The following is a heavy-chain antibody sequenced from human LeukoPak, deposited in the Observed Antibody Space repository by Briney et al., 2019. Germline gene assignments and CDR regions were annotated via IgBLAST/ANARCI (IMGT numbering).Heavy chain of an antibody. D-gene: IGHD2-2*01. CDR2: IYHSGST. CDR3: ARDAALYCSSTSCHGFFDY. CDR1: GGSISSGGYY. Sequence: PSETLSLTCTVSGGSISSGGYYWSWIRQPPGKGLEWIGYIYHSGSTYYNPSLKSRVTISVDRSKNQFSLKLSSVTAADTAVYYCARDAALYCSSTSCHGFFDYWGQGTLVTVSS. V-gene: IGHV4-30-2*01. J-gene: IGHJ4*02.